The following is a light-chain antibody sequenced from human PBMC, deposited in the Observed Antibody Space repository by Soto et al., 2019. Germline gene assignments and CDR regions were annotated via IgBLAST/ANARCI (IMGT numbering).Light chain of an antibody. CDR3: QQYNTYSSLT. CDR2: DAC. CDR1: QSISSW. J-gene: IGKJ4*01. Sequence: DIQMTQATTTLSASVGDRVPSTCRASQSISSWLAWYQQKLGRARRLLIYDACSLESGVPSRFSGSGYGTEFTLTISSLQPDDFATYYCQQYNTYSSLTFGGGTKVDIK. V-gene: IGKV1-5*01.